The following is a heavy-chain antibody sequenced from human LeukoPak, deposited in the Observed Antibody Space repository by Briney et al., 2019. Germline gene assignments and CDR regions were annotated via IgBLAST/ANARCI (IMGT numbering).Heavy chain of an antibody. Sequence: PSETLSLTCAVYGGSFSGYYWSWIRQPPGKGLEWIGEINHSGSTNYNPSLKSRVTISVDTSKNQFSLKLSSVTAADTAVYYCARVRIVVVITTEYYFDYWGQGTLVTVSS. V-gene: IGHV4-34*01. CDR1: GGSFSGYY. CDR3: ARVRIVVVITTEYYFDY. D-gene: IGHD3-22*01. J-gene: IGHJ4*02. CDR2: INHSGST.